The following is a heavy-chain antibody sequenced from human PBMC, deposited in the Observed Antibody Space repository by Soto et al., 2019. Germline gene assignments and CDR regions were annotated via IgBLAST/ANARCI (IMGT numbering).Heavy chain of an antibody. D-gene: IGHD3-3*01. Sequence: GGSLRLSCAASGFTFSSYAMSWVRQAPGKGLEWVSAISGSGGSTYYADSVKGRFTISRDNSKNTLYLQMNSLRAEDTAVYYCAKRRIFGVVIMAGDFDYWGQGTLVTVSS. CDR1: GFTFSSYA. CDR2: ISGSGGST. J-gene: IGHJ4*02. CDR3: AKRRIFGVVIMAGDFDY. V-gene: IGHV3-23*01.